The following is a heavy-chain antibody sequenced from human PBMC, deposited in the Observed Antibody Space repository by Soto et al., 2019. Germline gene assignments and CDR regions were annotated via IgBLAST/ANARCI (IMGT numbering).Heavy chain of an antibody. CDR3: ATTGAYQLLYGRWFDP. V-gene: IGHV1-24*01. D-gene: IGHD2-2*02. CDR2: FDPEDGET. Sequence: ASVKVSCKVSGYTRTELSMHWVRQAPGKGLEWMGGFDPEDGETIYAQKFQGRVTMTEDTSTDTAYMELSSLISEDTAVYYCATTGAYQLLYGRWFDPWGQGTLVTVSS. J-gene: IGHJ5*02. CDR1: GYTRTELS.